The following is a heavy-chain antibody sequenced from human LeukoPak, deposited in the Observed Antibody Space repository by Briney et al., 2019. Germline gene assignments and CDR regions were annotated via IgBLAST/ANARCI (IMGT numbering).Heavy chain of an antibody. CDR2: ISYDGTKK. D-gene: IGHD3-10*01. V-gene: IGHV3-33*01. Sequence: GRSLRLSCAPSGFTFENYGIQWVRQALGKGLEWVSLISYDGTKKWYADSVKGRFTISRDNSKNTLYLQMNSLTAEDTAVYFCARDRGSFSSGTSYYDYWGQGTLVTVSS. CDR1: GFTFENYG. CDR3: ARDRGSFSSGTSYYDY. J-gene: IGHJ4*02.